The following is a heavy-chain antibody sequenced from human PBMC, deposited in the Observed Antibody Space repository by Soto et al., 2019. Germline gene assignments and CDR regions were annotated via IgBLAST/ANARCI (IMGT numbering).Heavy chain of an antibody. CDR1: GFTFSSYG. V-gene: IGHV3-30*18. Sequence: QVQLVESGGGVVQPGRSLRLSCAASGFTFSSYGMHWVRQAPGKGLEWVAVISYDGSNKYYADSVKGRFTISRVNSKNTLYLQMNSLRAEDTAVYYCAKATFDLWGRGTLVTVSS. CDR3: AKATFDL. CDR2: ISYDGSNK. J-gene: IGHJ2*01.